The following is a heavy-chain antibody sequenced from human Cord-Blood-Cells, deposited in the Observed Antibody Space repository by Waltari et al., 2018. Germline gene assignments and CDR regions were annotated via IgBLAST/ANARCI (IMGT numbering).Heavy chain of an antibody. J-gene: IGHJ6*03. Sequence: EVQLVESGGGLVQPGGSLRLSCAASGFTFSSYWMSWVRQAPGKGVEWVVNIKQDGSEKYYVDSVKGRFTISRDNAKNSLYLQMNSLRAEDTAVYYCAREDYYYYYMDVWGKGTTVTVSS. CDR2: IKQDGSEK. CDR1: GFTFSSYW. V-gene: IGHV3-7*01. CDR3: AREDYYYYYMDV.